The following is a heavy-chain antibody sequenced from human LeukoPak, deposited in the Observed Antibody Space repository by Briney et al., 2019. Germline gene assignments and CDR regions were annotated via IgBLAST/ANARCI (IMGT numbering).Heavy chain of an antibody. D-gene: IGHD2-21*02. V-gene: IGHV1-2*06. Sequence: ASVKVSCKASGYTFTGYYMHWVRQAPGQGLEWMGRINPNSGGTNYAQKFQGRVTMTRDTSISTAYMELSRLRSDDTAVYYCARGPFIVEVTDRFDYWGQGTLVTVSS. J-gene: IGHJ4*02. CDR3: ARGPFIVEVTDRFDY. CDR2: INPNSGGT. CDR1: GYTFTGYY.